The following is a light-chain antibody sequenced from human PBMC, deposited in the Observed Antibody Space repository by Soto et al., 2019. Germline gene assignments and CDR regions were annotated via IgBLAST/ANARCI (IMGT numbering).Light chain of an antibody. CDR1: QSVSSSY. CDR2: GAS. V-gene: IGKV3-20*01. Sequence: EIVLTQSPGTLSLSPGERATLSCRASQSVSSSYLAWYQQKPGQAPRLLNCGASSRATRIPDRFSGSWSGTDFTLTISRLEPEDFAVYYCQQYGSSSWTFGQGTKVEIK. CDR3: QQYGSSSWT. J-gene: IGKJ1*01.